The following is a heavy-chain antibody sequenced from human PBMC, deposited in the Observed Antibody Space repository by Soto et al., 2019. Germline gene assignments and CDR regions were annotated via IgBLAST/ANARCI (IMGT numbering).Heavy chain of an antibody. CDR3: ARGGITMVRGVHFGGMDV. Sequence: QVQLVQSGAEVKKPGSSVKVSCKASGGTFSSYAISWVRQAPGQGLEGMGGIIPIFGTANYAQKFQGRVTITADEPTSTAYMELSSLRSEDTAVYYCARGGITMVRGVHFGGMDVWGQGTTVTVSS. J-gene: IGHJ6*02. CDR1: GGTFSSYA. D-gene: IGHD3-10*01. CDR2: IIPIFGTA. V-gene: IGHV1-69*01.